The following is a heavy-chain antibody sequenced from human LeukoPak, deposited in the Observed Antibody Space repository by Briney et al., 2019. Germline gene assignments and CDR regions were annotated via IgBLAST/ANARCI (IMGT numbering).Heavy chain of an antibody. CDR1: GFTFSSYG. J-gene: IGHJ6*03. CDR3: ARVYYYYYYMDV. CDR2: IYSGGST. V-gene: IGHV3-53*01. Sequence: GGTLRLSCAASGFTFSSYGMSWVRQAPGKGLEWVSVIYSGGSTYYADSVKGRFTISRDNSKNTLYLQMNSLRAEDTAVYYCARVYYYYYYMDVWGKGTTVTISS.